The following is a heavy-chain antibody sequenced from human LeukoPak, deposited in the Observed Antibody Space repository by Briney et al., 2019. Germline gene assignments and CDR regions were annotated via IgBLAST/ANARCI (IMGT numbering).Heavy chain of an antibody. CDR3: ARGSIAARYLVDY. V-gene: IGHV3-21*01. J-gene: IGHJ4*02. CDR2: ISSSSSYI. D-gene: IGHD6-6*01. Sequence: PGGSLRLSCAASGFTFSSYSMNWVRQAPGKGLEWVSSISSSSSYIYYADSVKGRFTISRDNAKNSLYLQMNSLRAEDTAVYYCARGSIAARYLVDYWGQGTLVTVSS. CDR1: GFTFSSYS.